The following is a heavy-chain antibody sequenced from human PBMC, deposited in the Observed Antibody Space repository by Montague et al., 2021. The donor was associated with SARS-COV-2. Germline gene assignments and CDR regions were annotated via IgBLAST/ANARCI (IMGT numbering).Heavy chain of an antibody. J-gene: IGHJ4*02. Sequence: SLRLSCVASGFTFSSYAMSWVRQAPGKGLEWVSLIYSGSSRAYYXDSVKGRFTISRDDSKSILYLEMRSLRAEDTALYYCAKSIGHFYASGSYLYDYWGQGTLVAVSS. CDR2: IYSGSSRA. D-gene: IGHD3-10*01. V-gene: IGHV3-23*03. CDR1: GFTFSSYA. CDR3: AKSIGHFYASGSYLYDY.